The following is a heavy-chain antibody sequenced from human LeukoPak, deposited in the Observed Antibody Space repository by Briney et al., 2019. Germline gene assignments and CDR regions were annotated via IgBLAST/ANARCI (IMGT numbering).Heavy chain of an antibody. V-gene: IGHV3-23*01. J-gene: IGHJ4*02. CDR2: VSGTGGRT. CDR1: LFTFSSYV. CDR3: AKAREVLAYYYDGSGYYLDY. Sequence: GGSLRLSCAASLFTFSSYVMSWVRQAPGKGLEWVSAVSGTGGRTYYADSVKGRFTISRDNSKNTPYLQMNSLRAEDTAIYYCAKAREVLAYYYDGSGYYLDYWGQGTLVAVSS. D-gene: IGHD3-22*01.